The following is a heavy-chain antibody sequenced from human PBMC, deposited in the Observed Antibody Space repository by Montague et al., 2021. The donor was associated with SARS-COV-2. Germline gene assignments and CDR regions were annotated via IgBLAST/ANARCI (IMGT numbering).Heavy chain of an antibody. Sequence: SLRLSCAASGFTFSTYPMHWVRQAPGKGLEWVSSIGAGVSSTFYADSVKGQFTVSRDNSKNTLYLQMNSLRAEDTAVYYCASSYIPNKYYEVYWGQGTLVTVSS. J-gene: IGHJ4*02. D-gene: IGHD2/OR15-2a*01. CDR2: IGAGVSST. CDR3: ASSYIPNKYYEVY. CDR1: GFTFSTYP. V-gene: IGHV3-23*01.